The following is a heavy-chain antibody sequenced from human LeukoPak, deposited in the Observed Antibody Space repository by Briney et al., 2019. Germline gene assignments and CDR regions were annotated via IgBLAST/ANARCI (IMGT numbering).Heavy chain of an antibody. CDR2: ISYDGSNK. CDR3: AKDWVQVNYFDY. J-gene: IGHJ4*02. V-gene: IGHV3-30*18. D-gene: IGHD5-18*01. Sequence: PGRSLRLSCAASGXTFSSYGMHWVRQAPGKGLEWVAVISYDGSNKYYADSVKGRFTISRDNSKNTLYLQMNSLRAEDTAVYYCAKDWVQVNYFDYWGQGTLVTVSS. CDR1: GXTFSSYG.